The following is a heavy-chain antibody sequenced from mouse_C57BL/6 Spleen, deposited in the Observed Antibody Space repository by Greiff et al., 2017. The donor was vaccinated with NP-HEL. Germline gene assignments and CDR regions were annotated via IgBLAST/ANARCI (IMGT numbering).Heavy chain of an antibody. V-gene: IGHV14-4*01. CDR3: TTRRNGYPYFDY. D-gene: IGHD2-2*01. CDR2: IDPENGDT. J-gene: IGHJ2*01. CDR1: GFNIKDDY. Sequence: EVQLQQSGAELVRPGASVKLSCTASGFNIKDDYMHWVKQRPEQGLEWIGWIDPENGDTEYASKFQGKATITADTSSNTAYLQLSSLTSEDTAVYYCTTRRNGYPYFDYWGQGTTLTVSS.